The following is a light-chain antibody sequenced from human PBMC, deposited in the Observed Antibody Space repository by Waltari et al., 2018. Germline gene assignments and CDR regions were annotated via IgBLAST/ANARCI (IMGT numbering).Light chain of an antibody. CDR2: SNG. J-gene: IGLJ1*01. CDR1: SSNLGSNP. CDR3: ASWDDRLKGYF. V-gene: IGLV1-44*01. Sequence: QSVLTQPPSVSGAPGQRVTISCSGSSSNLGSNPANWYQQLPGTAPKLLIHSNGERPSGVPGRFSGSRSGTTASLAIRGLQSEDEAHYFCASWDDRLKGYFFGIGTKVTVL.